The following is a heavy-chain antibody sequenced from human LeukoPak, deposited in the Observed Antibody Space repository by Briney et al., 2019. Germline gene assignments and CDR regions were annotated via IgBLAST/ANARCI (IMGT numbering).Heavy chain of an antibody. J-gene: IGHJ4*02. Sequence: ASVKVSCKASGYTFTSYGISWVRQAPGQGLERMGWISAYNGNTNYAQKLQGRVTMTTDTSTSTAYMELRSLRSDDTAVYYCARDPNKLGYCSGGSCYQGGFDYWGQGTLVTVSS. CDR1: GYTFTSYG. CDR2: ISAYNGNT. V-gene: IGHV1-18*01. CDR3: ARDPNKLGYCSGGSCYQGGFDY. D-gene: IGHD2-15*01.